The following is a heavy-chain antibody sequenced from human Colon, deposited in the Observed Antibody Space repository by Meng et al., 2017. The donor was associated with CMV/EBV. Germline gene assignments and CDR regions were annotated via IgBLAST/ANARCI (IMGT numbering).Heavy chain of an antibody. CDR1: GFVLPTYA. D-gene: IGHD3-9*01. CDR2: ISGGNGHT. CDR3: ARGSSGFTGYLAY. J-gene: IGHJ4*02. Sequence: KASGFVLPTYAMYWVRQAPGQRLEWMGWISGGNGHTNYSQRLQGRVSITRDTSTNTAYMELSSLTSEDTAVYYCARGSSGFTGYLAYWGQGTLVTVSS. V-gene: IGHV1-3*01.